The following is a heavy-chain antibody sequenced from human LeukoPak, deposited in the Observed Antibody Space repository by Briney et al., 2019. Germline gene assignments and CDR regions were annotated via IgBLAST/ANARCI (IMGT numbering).Heavy chain of an antibody. CDR1: GYTFINYD. J-gene: IGHJ6*03. Sequence: ASVKDSCKASGYTFINYDINWVRQAAGQGLEWMGWMNPNSGNTGYAQKFQGRVTMTRNTSMSTAYMELSSLRSEDTAVYYCARAPGYDFWTRPYYYYYMDVWGKGTTVTVS. D-gene: IGHD3-3*01. V-gene: IGHV1-8*01. CDR2: MNPNSGNT. CDR3: ARAPGYDFWTRPYYYYYMDV.